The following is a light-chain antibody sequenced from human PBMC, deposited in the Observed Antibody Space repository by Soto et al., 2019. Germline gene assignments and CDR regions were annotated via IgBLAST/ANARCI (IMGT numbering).Light chain of an antibody. CDR2: DAS. CDR3: QQYMSYS. V-gene: IGKV1-5*01. Sequence: DIQMTESPSTLSASLGDRVTITCRARQSISSWLVWYQQKPGKAPKLLIYDASNLESGVPSRFSGSGSGTDFTLTISHLQPDDSATYYCQQYMSYSFGQGTKVDI. CDR1: QSISSW. J-gene: IGKJ1*01.